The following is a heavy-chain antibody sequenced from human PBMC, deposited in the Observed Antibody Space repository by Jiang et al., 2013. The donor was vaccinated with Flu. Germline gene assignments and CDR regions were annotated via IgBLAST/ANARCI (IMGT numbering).Heavy chain of an antibody. CDR1: GYIFSNYY. J-gene: IGHJ4*02. CDR3: ARGMATIMTLDY. V-gene: IGHV1-46*01. CDR2: INPSGGST. D-gene: IGHD5-24*01. Sequence: SGAEVKKPGASVKVSCETSGYIFSNYYIHWVRQAPGQGLEWMAIINPSGGSTTYTQKFQGRVTVTRDTSTVYMELSSLRSEDTAIYYCARGMATIMTLDYWGQGTLVTVSS.